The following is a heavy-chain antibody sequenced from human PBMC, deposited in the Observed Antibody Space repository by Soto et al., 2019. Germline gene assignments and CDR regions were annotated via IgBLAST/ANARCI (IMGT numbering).Heavy chain of an antibody. CDR3: AKDLGPDVLRFLEWLLGNWFDP. CDR2: ISGSGGST. D-gene: IGHD3-3*01. CDR1: GFTFSSYA. V-gene: IGHV3-23*01. Sequence: GGSLRLSCAASGFTFSSYAMSWVRQAPGKGLEWVSAISGSGGSTYYADSVKGRFTISRDNSKNTLYLQMNSLRAEDTAVYYCAKDLGPDVLRFLEWLLGNWFDPWGQGTLVTVSS. J-gene: IGHJ5*02.